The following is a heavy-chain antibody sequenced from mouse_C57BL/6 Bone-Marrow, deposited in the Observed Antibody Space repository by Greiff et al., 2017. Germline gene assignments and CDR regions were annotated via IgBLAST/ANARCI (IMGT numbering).Heavy chain of an antibody. CDR1: GYTFTSYW. J-gene: IGHJ4*01. Sequence: QVQLQQPGAELVKPGASVKMSCKASGYTFTSYWITWVKQRPGQGLEWIGDIYPGSGSTNYNEKFKSKATLTVDTSSSTAYMQLSSLTSEDSAVYYCARERGNQVYYAMDYWGQGTSVTVSS. CDR2: IYPGSGST. CDR3: ARERGNQVYYAMDY. V-gene: IGHV1-55*01.